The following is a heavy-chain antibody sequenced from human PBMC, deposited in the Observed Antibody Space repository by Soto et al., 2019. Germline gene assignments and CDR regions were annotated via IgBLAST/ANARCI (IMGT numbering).Heavy chain of an antibody. CDR3: ATAEVDY. J-gene: IGHJ4*02. Sequence: GGSLRLSCAVARYTFRNHWMHWVRQAPGKGLEWVSRMNSDGSIINYKDSVKGRFTVSRDNAKNTLYLQMNSLRVEDTAVYYCATAEVDYWGPGTLVTVSS. V-gene: IGHV3-74*01. CDR1: RYTFRNHW. CDR2: MNSDGSII.